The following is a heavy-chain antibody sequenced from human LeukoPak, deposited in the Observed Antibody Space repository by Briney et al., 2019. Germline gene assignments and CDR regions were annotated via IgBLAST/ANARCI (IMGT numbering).Heavy chain of an antibody. CDR1: GGTFSSYA. D-gene: IGHD1-26*01. CDR2: IIPIFGTA. V-gene: IGHV1-69*13. J-gene: IGHJ6*02. CDR3: ARGYSGSYYAPSDYYYGMDV. Sequence: GASVKVSCKASGGTFSSYAISWVRQAPGQGLEWMGGIIPIFGTANYAQKFQGRVTITADESTSTAYTELSSLRTEDTAVYYCARGYSGSYYAPSDYYYGMDVWGQGTTVTVSS.